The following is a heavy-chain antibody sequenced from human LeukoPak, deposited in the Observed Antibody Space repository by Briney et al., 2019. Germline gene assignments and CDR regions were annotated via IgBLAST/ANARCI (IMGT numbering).Heavy chain of an antibody. Sequence: SETLSLTCDVYGGSFSGYYWSWIRQPPGKGLEWIGEINHSGSTNYNPSLKSRVTISVDTSNNQFSLNLSPVTAADTALYYCARENYNSDAFDIWGQGTMVTVSS. CDR1: GGSFSGYY. CDR3: ARENYNSDAFDI. J-gene: IGHJ3*02. D-gene: IGHD3-3*01. V-gene: IGHV4-34*01. CDR2: INHSGST.